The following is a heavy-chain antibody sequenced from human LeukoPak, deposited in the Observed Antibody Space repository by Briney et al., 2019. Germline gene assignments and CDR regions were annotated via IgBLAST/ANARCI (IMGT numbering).Heavy chain of an antibody. CDR3: AREPRFDYGGNSGIDY. V-gene: IGHV1-18*01. D-gene: IGHD4-23*01. CDR2: ISAYNGNT. J-gene: IGHJ4*02. Sequence: ASVKVSCKASGYTFTSYGISWVRQAPGQGLEWMGWISAYNGNTNYAQKLQGRVTMTTDTSTSTAYMELRSLRSDDTAMYYCAREPRFDYGGNSGIDYWGQGTLVTVSS. CDR1: GYTFTSYG.